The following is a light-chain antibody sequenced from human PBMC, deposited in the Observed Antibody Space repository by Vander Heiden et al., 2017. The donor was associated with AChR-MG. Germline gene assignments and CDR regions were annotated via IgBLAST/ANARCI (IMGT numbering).Light chain of an antibody. CDR2: GAS. Sequence: EIVLAQSPGTLSLSAGERATLSCRASQSVRSNYLSWYQQKPGQAPRLLIYGASSRSTGIPDRFSGSGSGTDFTLTISRLEPEDFAVYYCQQYGSSPYTFGQGTKLEIK. CDR1: QSVRSNY. V-gene: IGKV3-20*01. J-gene: IGKJ2*01. CDR3: QQYGSSPYT.